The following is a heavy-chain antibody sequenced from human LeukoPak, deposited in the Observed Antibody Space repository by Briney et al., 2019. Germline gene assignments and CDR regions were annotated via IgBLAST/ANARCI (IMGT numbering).Heavy chain of an antibody. J-gene: IGHJ4*02. CDR3: AKGYTGSYKD. Sequence: GGSLRLSCVISGYTFSNAYLNWVRQAPGKGLEWVSAIGDTGSSTHYADSVKGRFTISRDNSKNTLYLQMNSLRAEDTAVYFCAKGYTGSYKDWGQGTLVTVSS. CDR1: GYTFSNAY. V-gene: IGHV3-23*01. CDR2: IGDTGSST. D-gene: IGHD1-26*01.